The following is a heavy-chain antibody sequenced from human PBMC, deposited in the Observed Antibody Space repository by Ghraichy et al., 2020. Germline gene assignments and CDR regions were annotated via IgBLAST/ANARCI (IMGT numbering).Heavy chain of an antibody. V-gene: IGHV1-24*01. CDR2: FDPEHGKT. CDR1: GYTLTELS. CDR3: ATSPLAGTGWFDP. Sequence: ASVKVSCKVSGYTLTELSIHWVRQAPGKGLEWMGGFDPEHGKTIYAQKFQGRVTMTEDTSTDTAYMDLSSLRSEDKAVYYCATSPLAGTGWFDPWGQGTLVTVSS. J-gene: IGHJ5*02. D-gene: IGHD6-19*01.